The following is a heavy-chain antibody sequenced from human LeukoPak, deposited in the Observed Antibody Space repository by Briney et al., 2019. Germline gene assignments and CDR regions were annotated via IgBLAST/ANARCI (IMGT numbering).Heavy chain of an antibody. CDR2: VYPSDSDT. V-gene: IGHV5-51*01. D-gene: IGHD3-3*01. CDR3: AIFDFLFGEIDNWFDP. J-gene: IGHJ5*02. Sequence: GESLKISCKTSGYNFATYWIGWVRQMPGKGLEWVGIVYPSDSDTRYSPSFQGQVTISADKSISTAYLQWSSLKASDTAMYYCAIFDFLFGEIDNWFDPWGQGTLVTVSS. CDR1: GYNFATYW.